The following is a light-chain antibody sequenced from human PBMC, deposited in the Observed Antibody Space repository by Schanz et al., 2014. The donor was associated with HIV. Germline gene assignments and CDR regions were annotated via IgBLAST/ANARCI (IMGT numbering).Light chain of an antibody. Sequence: QSVLTQPASVSGSPGQSITIPCTGTSSDVGGYNYVAWYQQHPGKAPKLMIYEVSKRPSGVPDRFSGSKSGNTASLTVSGLQAEDEADYYCSSYAGSNNLVFGGGTKLTVL. CDR3: SSYAGSNNLV. V-gene: IGLV2-8*01. J-gene: IGLJ3*02. CDR1: SSDVGGYNY. CDR2: EVS.